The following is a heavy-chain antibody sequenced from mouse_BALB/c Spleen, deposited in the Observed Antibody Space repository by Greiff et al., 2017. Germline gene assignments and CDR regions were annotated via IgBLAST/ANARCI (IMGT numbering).Heavy chain of an antibody. CDR3: ARRDDAYAMDY. J-gene: IGHJ4*01. V-gene: IGHV5-6*02. CDR1: GFTFSSYD. Sequence: EVLLVESGGDLVKPGGSLKLSCAASGFTFSSYDMYWVRQTPDKRLEWVATISSGGSYTYYTDSVKGRSTISRDNAKNTLYLQMSSLKSEDTAMYYCARRDDAYAMDYWGHGTSVTVSS. CDR2: ISSGGSYT.